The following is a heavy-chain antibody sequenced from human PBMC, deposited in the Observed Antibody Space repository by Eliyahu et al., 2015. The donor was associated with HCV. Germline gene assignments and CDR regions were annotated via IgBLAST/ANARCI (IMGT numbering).Heavy chain of an antibody. CDR3: ARGSSTNSYYFDS. J-gene: IGHJ4*02. D-gene: IGHD4-23*01. Sequence: QVHLQQWGAGLLKPSETLSLTCAVYGGSFSGYYWSWIRQPPGKGLEWIGEINPSGSTNYNPSVKSRVTISVDTSKNQFSLKLSSVTAADTAVYYCARGSSTNSYYFDSWGQATLVTVSS. V-gene: IGHV4-34*01. CDR2: INPSGST. CDR1: GGSFSGYY.